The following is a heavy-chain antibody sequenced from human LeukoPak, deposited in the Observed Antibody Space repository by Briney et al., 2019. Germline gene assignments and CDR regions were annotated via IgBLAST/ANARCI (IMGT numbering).Heavy chain of an antibody. D-gene: IGHD3-16*01. CDR3: ARITGSLVGYAYYGMDV. V-gene: IGHV3-11*04. CDR2: ISSSGSYI. CDR1: GFTFSDYY. J-gene: IGHJ6*02. Sequence: PGGSLRLSCAASGFTFSDYYMSWIRQAPGKGLEWVSYISSSGSYIYYADSVKGRFTISRDNAKNSLYLQMNSLRAEDTAVYYCARITGSLVGYAYYGMDVWGQGTTVTVSS.